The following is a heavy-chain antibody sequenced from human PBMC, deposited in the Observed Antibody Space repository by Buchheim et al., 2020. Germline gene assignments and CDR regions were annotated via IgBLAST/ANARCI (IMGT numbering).Heavy chain of an antibody. CDR1: GFTVSSNY. J-gene: IGHJ3*02. Sequence: EVQLVESGGGLVQPGGSLRLSCAASGFTVSSNYMSWVRQAPGKGLEWVSVIYSGGSTYYPDSVKGRFTISRDNSKKTLYLQMNSLRAEDTAVYYCARFPYYYDSSGYYSAFDIWGQGT. CDR2: IYSGGST. CDR3: ARFPYYYDSSGYYSAFDI. V-gene: IGHV3-66*01. D-gene: IGHD3-22*01.